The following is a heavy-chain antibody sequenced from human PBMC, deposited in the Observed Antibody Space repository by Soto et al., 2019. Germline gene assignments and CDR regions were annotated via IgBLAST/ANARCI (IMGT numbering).Heavy chain of an antibody. Sequence: GGSLRLSCAASGFTFSSYAMSWVRQAPGKGLEWVSAISGSGGSTYYADSVKGRFTISRDNSKNTLYLQMNSLRAEDTAVYYCAKDPEYSSSSFTVHDYWGQGTLVTVSS. V-gene: IGHV3-23*01. J-gene: IGHJ4*02. CDR1: GFTFSSYA. D-gene: IGHD6-6*01. CDR2: ISGSGGST. CDR3: AKDPEYSSSSFTVHDY.